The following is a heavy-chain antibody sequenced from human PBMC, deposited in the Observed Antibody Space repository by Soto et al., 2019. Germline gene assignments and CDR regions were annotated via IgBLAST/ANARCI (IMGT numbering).Heavy chain of an antibody. CDR2: IIPMLDRT. D-gene: IGHD3-3*01. CDR1: GGSFNSFH. J-gene: IGHJ4*02. V-gene: IGHV1-69*08. CDR3: ARGTVTLFGVVTPPDY. Sequence: QVQLVQSGAEVKRPGSSVKLSCKSSGGSFNSFHFNWVRQAPGQGLEWMGRIIPMLDRTQYAQMFQGRVTITADKSTSTAYMEMSGLESVDTAVYYCARGTVTLFGVVTPPDYWGQGTLVTVSS.